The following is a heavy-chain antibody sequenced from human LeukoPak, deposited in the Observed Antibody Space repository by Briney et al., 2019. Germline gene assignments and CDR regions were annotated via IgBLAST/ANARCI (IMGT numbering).Heavy chain of an antibody. V-gene: IGHV1-46*01. CDR3: ARARYDILTGSYFDY. D-gene: IGHD3-9*01. Sequence: ASMKVSCKASGYTFTAYYMHWVRQAPGQGLEWMGIINPSGGSTSYAQKFQGRVTMTRDMSTSTVYMELSSLRSEDTAVYYCARARYDILTGSYFDYWGQGTLVTVSS. CDR1: GYTFTAYY. CDR2: INPSGGST. J-gene: IGHJ4*02.